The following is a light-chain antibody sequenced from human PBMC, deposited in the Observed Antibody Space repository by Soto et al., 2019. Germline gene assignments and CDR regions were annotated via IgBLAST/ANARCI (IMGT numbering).Light chain of an antibody. CDR2: GAS. CDR3: QQYNKWPPYT. CDR1: QSVSSN. J-gene: IGKJ2*01. Sequence: EIVMTQSPANLSVSPGERATLSCRASQSVSSNLAWYQQKPGQGPRLLIYGASTRATGIPARFSGSGSGIXXXXTISSLQSEDFXVYYCQQYNKWPPYTFGQGTKVEIK. V-gene: IGKV3-15*01.